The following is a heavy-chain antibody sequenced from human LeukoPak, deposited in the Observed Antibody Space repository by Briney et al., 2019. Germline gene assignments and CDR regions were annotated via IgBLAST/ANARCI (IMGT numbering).Heavy chain of an antibody. CDR2: IYYSGST. V-gene: IGHV4-31*03. Sequence: SQTLSLTCTVSGGSISSGGYYWSWIRQHPGKGLEWIGYIYYSGSTYYNPSLKSRVTISVDTSKNQFSLKLSSVTAADTAVYYCASHVRWYGYFQHWGQGTLVTVSS. D-gene: IGHD6-13*01. CDR3: ASHVRWYGYFQH. J-gene: IGHJ1*01. CDR1: GGSISSGGYY.